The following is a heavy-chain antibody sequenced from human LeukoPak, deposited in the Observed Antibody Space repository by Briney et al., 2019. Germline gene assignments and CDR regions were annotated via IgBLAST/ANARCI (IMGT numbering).Heavy chain of an antibody. V-gene: IGHV3-23*01. J-gene: IGHJ4*02. CDR2: ISGSGGST. Sequence: GGSLRLSCAASGFTFSSYSMNWIRQAPGKGLEWVSGISGSGGSTDYADSVKGRFTISRDNSKNTLYLQMNSLRAEDTAVYYCATDSSTWYFDYWGQGTQVTVSS. D-gene: IGHD6-13*01. CDR3: ATDSSTWYFDY. CDR1: GFTFSSYS.